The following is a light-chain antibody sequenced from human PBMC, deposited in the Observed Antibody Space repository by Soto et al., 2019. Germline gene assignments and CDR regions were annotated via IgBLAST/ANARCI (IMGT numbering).Light chain of an antibody. CDR1: QSIAGSY. Sequence: EIVLTQSPGTLSLSPGERATLSCRASQSIAGSYLAWYQQKPGQAPRLLMFATSTRAPGIPDRFSGSESGTDFTLSISRLEPEDCAVYYCQQYAISPYTFGQGRELEIK. CDR2: ATS. J-gene: IGKJ2*01. CDR3: QQYAISPYT. V-gene: IGKV3-20*01.